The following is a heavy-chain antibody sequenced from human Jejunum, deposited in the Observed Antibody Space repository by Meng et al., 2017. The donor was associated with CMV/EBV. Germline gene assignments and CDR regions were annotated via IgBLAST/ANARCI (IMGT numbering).Heavy chain of an antibody. J-gene: IGHJ4*02. D-gene: IGHD6-6*01. CDR1: GFSVSSNF. Sequence: DVQLVESGGGLVQPGGSLRLSCAASGFSVSSNFMSWVRQAPGKGLEWVSVIYSYGSIYYVDSVKGRFTISRDNSKNTLYLQMNNLRVEDTAFYYCARDIYSSSLNWGYWGQGTLVTVSS. V-gene: IGHV3-66*01. CDR3: ARDIYSSSLNWGY. CDR2: IYSYGSI.